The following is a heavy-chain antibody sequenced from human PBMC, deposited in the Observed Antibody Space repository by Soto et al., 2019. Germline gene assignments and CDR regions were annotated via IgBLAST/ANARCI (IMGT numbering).Heavy chain of an antibody. V-gene: IGHV3-21*01. D-gene: IGHD2-15*01. CDR1: GFTFSSYS. Sequence: GGSLRLSCAASGFTFSSYSMNWVRQAPGKGLEWVSSISSSSSYIYYADSVKGRFTISRDNAKNSLYLQMNSLRAEDTAVYYCARGDCSGGSCYSVYYYYGMDVWGQGTTVTVSS. CDR2: ISSSSSYI. CDR3: ARGDCSGGSCYSVYYYYGMDV. J-gene: IGHJ6*02.